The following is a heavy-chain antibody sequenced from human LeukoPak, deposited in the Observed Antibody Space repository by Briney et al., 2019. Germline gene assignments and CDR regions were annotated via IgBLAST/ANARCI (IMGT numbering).Heavy chain of an antibody. J-gene: IGHJ4*02. CDR2: ISQSGST. CDR1: GGSITSGDYY. V-gene: IGHV4-30-2*01. D-gene: IGHD1-26*01. CDR3: ARGRGVGAPSGFFDY. Sequence: SETLSLTCTVSGGSITSGDYYWSWIRQPPGKGLECIGYISQSGSTSYNPSLKSRFTISVDRSKNQFSLNLTSVTAADTAVYYCARGRGVGAPSGFFDYWGQGTLVTVSS.